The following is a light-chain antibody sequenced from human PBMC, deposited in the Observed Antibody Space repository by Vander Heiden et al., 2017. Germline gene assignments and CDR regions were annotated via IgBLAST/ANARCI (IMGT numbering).Light chain of an antibody. CDR1: NIGSKN. J-gene: IGLJ3*02. CDR3: QGWDSSSNHPE. CDR2: DDS. Sequence: SYVLTPPPSGSAAPGQTARRTCGGNNIGSKNVDCYQRKPGRDPRLVVYDDSGRRSGIPERFSGSNSGNKATLTISRGEAGDEDDYYCQGWDSSSNHPEFGGGTKVTVL. V-gene: IGLV3-21*02.